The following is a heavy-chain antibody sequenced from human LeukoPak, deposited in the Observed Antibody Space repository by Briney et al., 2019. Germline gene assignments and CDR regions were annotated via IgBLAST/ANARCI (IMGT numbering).Heavy chain of an antibody. CDR3: ARGHLSYDSITSPAFDI. J-gene: IGHJ3*02. V-gene: IGHV4-61*02. D-gene: IGHD3-22*01. Sequence: PSETLSLICTVSGGSISSGSYYWSWIRQPAGKGLGWIGRIYTSGSTNYNPSLKSRVTISVDTSKNQFSLKLSSVTAADTAVYYCARGHLSYDSITSPAFDIWGQGTMVTVSS. CDR2: IYTSGST. CDR1: GGSISSGSYY.